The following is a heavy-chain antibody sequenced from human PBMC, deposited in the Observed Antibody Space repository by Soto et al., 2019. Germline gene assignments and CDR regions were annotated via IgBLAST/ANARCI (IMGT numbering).Heavy chain of an antibody. CDR2: IKHTGEA. Sequence: QVHLQESGPGLVKPSETLSLTCAVSGDSIKTETWWSWLRQLPGTGLEWIGEIKHTGEANATPALWSRVSMSVDRTQNEFFLNLRSVRAADTAVYFCAREGRLHWFEPWGQGPLVTVSS. V-gene: IGHV4-4*02. J-gene: IGHJ5*01. CDR1: GDSIKTETW. CDR3: AREGRLHWFEP.